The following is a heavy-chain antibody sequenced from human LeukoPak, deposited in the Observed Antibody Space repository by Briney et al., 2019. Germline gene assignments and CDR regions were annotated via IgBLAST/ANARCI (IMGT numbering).Heavy chain of an antibody. J-gene: IGHJ4*02. V-gene: IGHV3-23*01. CDR1: GVTFSGYA. D-gene: IGHD4-23*01. Sequence: PGGSLRLSCAASGVTFSGYAMSWVRQAPGKGLGWGSAISGSGGSTYYADSVKGRFTISRDNSKNTLYLQMNSLRAEDTAVYYCAKDLADYGGNPGSFDYWGQGTLVTVSS. CDR3: AKDLADYGGNPGSFDY. CDR2: ISGSGGST.